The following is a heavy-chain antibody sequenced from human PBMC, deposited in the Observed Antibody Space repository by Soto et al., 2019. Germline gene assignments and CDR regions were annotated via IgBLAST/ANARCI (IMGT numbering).Heavy chain of an antibody. CDR1: GGSVYSNGHY. V-gene: IGHV4-39*01. CDR2: IDNNGVT. CDR3: GKILVGANGNTDADS. Sequence: SETLSLSCIVSGGSVYSNGHYWGWIRQPPGKGLEWIGSIDNNGVTNYNSSLKSRVTISRDTSKNQFSLRLTSVTAADTAVYYCGKILVGANGNTDADSWGPGTLVTVSS. D-gene: IGHD2-15*01. J-gene: IGHJ4*02.